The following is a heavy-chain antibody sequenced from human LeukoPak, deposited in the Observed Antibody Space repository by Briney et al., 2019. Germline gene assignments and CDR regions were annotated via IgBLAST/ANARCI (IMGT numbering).Heavy chain of an antibody. Sequence: GGSLRLSCAAFGFTFSSYEMNWVRQAPGKGLEWVSYISSSGSTIYYADSMKGRFTISRDNAKNSLYLQMNSLRAEDTAVYYCARDRIHYDSSGDYYYYGMDVWGQGTTVTVSS. V-gene: IGHV3-48*03. D-gene: IGHD3-22*01. J-gene: IGHJ6*02. CDR1: GFTFSSYE. CDR3: ARDRIHYDSSGDYYYYGMDV. CDR2: ISSSGSTI.